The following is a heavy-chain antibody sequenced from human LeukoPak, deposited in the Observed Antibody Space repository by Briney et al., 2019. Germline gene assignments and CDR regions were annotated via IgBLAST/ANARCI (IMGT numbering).Heavy chain of an antibody. D-gene: IGHD2-2*02. CDR3: AREYCSTTNCYKGSLLFEP. Sequence: TGGSLRLSCAASGFTFSNYWMNWVRQAPGKGLEWVAKINQDGSEKYFVDSVKSRFSISRGNSKNSLYLQMNSLRGEDTAVYYCAREYCSTTNCYKGSLLFEPWGQGTLVTVSS. J-gene: IGHJ5*02. V-gene: IGHV3-7*01. CDR2: INQDGSEK. CDR1: GFTFSNYW.